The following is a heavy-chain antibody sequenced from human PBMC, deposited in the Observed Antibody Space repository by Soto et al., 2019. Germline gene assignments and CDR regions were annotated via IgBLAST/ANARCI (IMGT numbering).Heavy chain of an antibody. CDR2: ISGSGGTT. CDR3: VIDIIFSSEFWDY. Sequence: EVQLLESGGGLVQPGGSLRLSCAASGSTFRTHAMSWVRQAPGKGLEWVSVISGSGGTTYYAASVKGRFTISRDNSKNTLYLQMDSLRPEDTAVYYCVIDIIFSSEFWDYWGQGTLVTVSS. CDR1: GSTFRTHA. J-gene: IGHJ4*02. V-gene: IGHV3-23*01. D-gene: IGHD3-3*01.